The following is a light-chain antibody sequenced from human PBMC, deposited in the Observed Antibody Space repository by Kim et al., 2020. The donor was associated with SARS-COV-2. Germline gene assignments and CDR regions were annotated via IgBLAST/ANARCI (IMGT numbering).Light chain of an antibody. V-gene: IGKV3-11*01. Sequence: LSRGERATLSCRVSQSVGTFLAWYPQKSGQAPRLLIYDASNRATGIPARFSGSGSGTDFTLTISSLEPEDFAVYYCEQRRSWPLTFGGGTKVDFK. J-gene: IGKJ4*01. CDR1: QSVGTF. CDR2: DAS. CDR3: EQRRSWPLT.